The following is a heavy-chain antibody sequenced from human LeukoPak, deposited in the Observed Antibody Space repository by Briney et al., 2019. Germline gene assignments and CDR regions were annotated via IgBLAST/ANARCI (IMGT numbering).Heavy chain of an antibody. Sequence: PGGSLRLSCAASGFTFSSYSMNWVRQAPGKGLEWVSSITSSSSYIYYADSVKGRFTISRDNAKNSLYLHMNSLRAEDTAVYYCAREMLAAVAAQSWGQGTLVTVSS. CDR1: GFTFSSYS. CDR2: ITSSSSYI. D-gene: IGHD6-19*01. CDR3: AREMLAAVAAQS. J-gene: IGHJ5*02. V-gene: IGHV3-21*01.